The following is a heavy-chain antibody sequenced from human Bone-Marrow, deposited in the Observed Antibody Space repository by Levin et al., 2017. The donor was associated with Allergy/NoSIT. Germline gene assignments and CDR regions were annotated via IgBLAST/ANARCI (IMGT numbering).Heavy chain of an antibody. CDR3: ASRLTASGGLDV. CDR1: GVTRNNYT. Sequence: GGSLRLSCAVSGVTRNNYTLTWVRQPPGKGLEWVSSINSNSAYIHYGDSVKGRFTISRDNSKKLLFLQMHSLRDEDTATYYCASRLTASGGLDVWGHGTTVTVSS. CDR2: INSNSAYI. J-gene: IGHJ6*02. V-gene: IGHV3-21*04. D-gene: IGHD5-18*01.